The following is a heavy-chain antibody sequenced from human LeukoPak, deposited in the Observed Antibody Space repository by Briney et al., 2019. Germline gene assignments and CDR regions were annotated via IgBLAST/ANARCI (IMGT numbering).Heavy chain of an antibody. CDR3: ARGLVTIFGVVTYSFDY. CDR2: INPSGGST. D-gene: IGHD3-3*01. CDR1: GYTFTSYY. J-gene: IGHJ4*02. V-gene: IGHV1-46*01. Sequence: ASVKVYCKASGYTFTSYYMHWVRQAPGQGLEWMGIINPSGGSTSYAQKFQGRVTMTRDTSTSTVYMELSSLRSEDTAVYYCARGLVTIFGVVTYSFDYWGQGTLVTVSS.